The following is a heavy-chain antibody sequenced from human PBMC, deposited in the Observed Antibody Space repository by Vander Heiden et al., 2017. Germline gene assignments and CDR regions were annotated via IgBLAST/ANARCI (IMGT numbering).Heavy chain of an antibody. V-gene: IGHV1-18*01. CDR1: GYTFTSHG. D-gene: IGHD3-16*02. Sequence: QVQLVQSGAEVKKPGAAVKVSCEASGYTFTSHGISWVRQAPGQGLEWMGWISAYNGNTNYAQKLQGRVTMTTDTSTSTAYMELRSLRSDDTAVYYCARRRIYDYVWGSYRYYFDYWGQGTLVTVSS. J-gene: IGHJ4*02. CDR3: ARRRIYDYVWGSYRYYFDY. CDR2: ISAYNGNT.